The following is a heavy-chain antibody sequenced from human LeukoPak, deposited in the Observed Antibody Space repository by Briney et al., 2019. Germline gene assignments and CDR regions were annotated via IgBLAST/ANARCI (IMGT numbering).Heavy chain of an antibody. D-gene: IGHD4-11*01. J-gene: IGHJ6*03. Sequence: GGSLRLSCAASGFTFSSYGMHWVRQAPGKGLEWVAVISYDGSNKYYADSVKGRFTISRDNSKNTLYLQMNSLKTEDTAVYYCTDYSNYKGYMDVWGKGTTVTVSS. CDR1: GFTFSSYG. CDR2: ISYDGSNK. V-gene: IGHV3-30*03. CDR3: TDYSNYKGYMDV.